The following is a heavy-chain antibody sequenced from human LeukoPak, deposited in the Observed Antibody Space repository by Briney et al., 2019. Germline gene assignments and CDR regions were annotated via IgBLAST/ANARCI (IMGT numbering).Heavy chain of an antibody. CDR1: GFTFSSYA. V-gene: IGHV3-23*01. J-gene: IGHJ4*02. Sequence: PGGSLRLSCAASGFTFSSYAMSWVRQAPGKGLEWVSANSGSGGSTYYADSVKGRFTISRDNSKNTLYLQMNSLRAEDTAVYYCAKVGARGDYDSSGYYFGLLYYFVYWGQGTLVTVSS. CDR2: NSGSGGST. D-gene: IGHD3-22*01. CDR3: AKVGARGDYDSSGYYFGLLYYFVY.